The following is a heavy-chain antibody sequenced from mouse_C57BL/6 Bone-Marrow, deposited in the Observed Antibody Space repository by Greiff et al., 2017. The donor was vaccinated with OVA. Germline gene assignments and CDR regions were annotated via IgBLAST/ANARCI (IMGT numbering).Heavy chain of an antibody. CDR3: ARQYYYGNHYAMDY. J-gene: IGHJ4*01. CDR1: GFTFSSYT. V-gene: IGHV5-9*01. CDR2: ISGGGGNT. Sequence: EVKLVESGGGLVKPGGSLKLSCAASGFTFSSYTMSWVRQTPEKRLEWVATISGGGGNTYYPDSVKGRFTISRDNAKNTLYLQMSSLRSEDTALYYCARQYYYGNHYAMDYWGQGTSVTVSS. D-gene: IGHD2-1*01.